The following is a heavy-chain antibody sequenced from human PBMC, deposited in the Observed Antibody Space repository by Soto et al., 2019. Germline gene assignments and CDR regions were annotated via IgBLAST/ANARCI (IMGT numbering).Heavy chain of an antibody. V-gene: IGHV4-30-4*01. CDR3: SRHGVNSPFRF. J-gene: IGHJ3*01. CDR2: IYYSGST. Sequence: SETLSLTCTVSGGSISSGDYYWSWIRQPPGKGLEWIGYIYYSGSTYSNPSLKSRVTLSVDTSRNQFSLKLTSVTAADTAIYYCSRHGVNSPFRFWGQGTMVTVSS. D-gene: IGHD3-3*01. CDR1: GGSISSGDYY.